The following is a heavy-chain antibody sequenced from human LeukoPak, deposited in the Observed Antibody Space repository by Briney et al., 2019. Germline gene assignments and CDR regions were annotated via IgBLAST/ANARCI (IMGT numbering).Heavy chain of an antibody. J-gene: IGHJ3*02. CDR2: IWYDGSNK. V-gene: IGHV3-33*06. CDR1: GFTFSSYG. Sequence: GRSLRLSCAASGFTFSSYGMHWVRQGPGKGLEWVAVIWYDGSNKYYADSVKGRFTISRDNSKNTLYLQMNSLRAEDTAVYYCAKDSLRYFDWLLRDDAFDIWGQGTMVTVSS. D-gene: IGHD3-9*01. CDR3: AKDSLRYFDWLLRDDAFDI.